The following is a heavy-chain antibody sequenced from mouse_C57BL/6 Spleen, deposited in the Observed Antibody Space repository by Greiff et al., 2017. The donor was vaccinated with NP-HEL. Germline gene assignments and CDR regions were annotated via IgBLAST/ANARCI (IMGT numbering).Heavy chain of an antibody. CDR3: ARDFGYYGSSPWFAY. D-gene: IGHD1-1*01. Sequence: QVQLQQSGAELVRPGASVKLSCKASGYTFTDYYINWVKQRPGQGLEWIARIYPGSGNTYYNEKFKGKATPTAEKSSSTAYMQLSSLTSEDSAVYFCARDFGYYGSSPWFAYWGQGTLVTVSA. V-gene: IGHV1-76*01. CDR2: IYPGSGNT. CDR1: GYTFTDYY. J-gene: IGHJ3*01.